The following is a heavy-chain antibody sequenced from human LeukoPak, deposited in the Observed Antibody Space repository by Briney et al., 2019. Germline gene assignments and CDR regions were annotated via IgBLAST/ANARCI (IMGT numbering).Heavy chain of an antibody. Sequence: PSETLSLTCTVSGGSLSSYYWIWIRQPAGKGLEWIGRIYTSGSTNYMPSLKSRVTMSVDTSTRQFSLKLRSVTAADTAVYYCARGENPDSGGNFDYWGPGTLVTVSS. CDR3: ARGENPDSGGNFDY. D-gene: IGHD6-19*01. CDR1: GGSLSSYY. V-gene: IGHV4-4*07. CDR2: IYTSGST. J-gene: IGHJ4*02.